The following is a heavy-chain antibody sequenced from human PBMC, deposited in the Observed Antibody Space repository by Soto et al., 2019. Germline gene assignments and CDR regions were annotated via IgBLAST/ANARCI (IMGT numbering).Heavy chain of an antibody. Sequence: PGGSLRLSCAGSGFTFSSFAMSWVRQAPGKGLEWVAATSYDGSNKYYADSVKGRFIISRDNSKNTLDLLLNTLRAEDTAVYYCAKEARGSGSSPLSWFDPWGQGTLVTVSS. J-gene: IGHJ5*02. CDR3: AKEARGSGSSPLSWFDP. V-gene: IGHV3-30-3*02. CDR2: TSYDGSNK. D-gene: IGHD3-10*01. CDR1: GFTFSSFA.